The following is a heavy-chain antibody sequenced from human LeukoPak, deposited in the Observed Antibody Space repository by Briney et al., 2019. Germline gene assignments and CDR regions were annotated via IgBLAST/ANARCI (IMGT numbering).Heavy chain of an antibody. D-gene: IGHD2-2*03. Sequence: SETLSLTCTVSGGSISGYYWSWIRQPPGKGLEWIGYIYYSGSTNYNPSLKSRVTISVDTSKNQFSLKLSSVTAADTAVYYCARDGSFDPWGQGTLVTVSS. CDR2: IYYSGST. CDR3: ARDGSFDP. J-gene: IGHJ5*02. CDR1: GGSISGYY. V-gene: IGHV4-59*01.